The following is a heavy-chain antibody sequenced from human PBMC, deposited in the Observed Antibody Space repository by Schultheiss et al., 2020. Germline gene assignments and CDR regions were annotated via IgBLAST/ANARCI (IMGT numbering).Heavy chain of an antibody. CDR2: IYYSGST. J-gene: IGHJ4*02. CDR1: GYSISSGYY. CDR3: ARGVRGELSIFDY. V-gene: IGHV4-38-2*02. D-gene: IGHD3-16*02. Sequence: AETLSLTCTVSGYSISSGYYWGWIRQPPGKGLEWIGSIYYSGSTYYNPSLKSRVTISVDTSKNQFSLKLSSVTAADTAVYYCARGVRGELSIFDYWGQGTLVTVSS.